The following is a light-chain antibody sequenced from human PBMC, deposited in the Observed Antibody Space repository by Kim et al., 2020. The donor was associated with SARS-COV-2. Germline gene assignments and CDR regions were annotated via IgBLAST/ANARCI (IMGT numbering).Light chain of an antibody. Sequence: QSALTQPASVSGSPGQSITISCTGTSSDIGRSNFVAWYQHHPGKAPKLVIFDVRNRTSGVSDRFSGSKSGNTASLTISGLQTGDEGDYYCASYAPDTTVIFGGGTQLTVL. J-gene: IGLJ2*01. CDR2: DVR. V-gene: IGLV2-14*03. CDR3: ASYAPDTTVI. CDR1: SSDIGRSNF.